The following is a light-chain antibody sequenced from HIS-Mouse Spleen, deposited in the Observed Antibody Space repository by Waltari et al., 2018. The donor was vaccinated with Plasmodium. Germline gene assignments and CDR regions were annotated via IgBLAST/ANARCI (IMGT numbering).Light chain of an antibody. CDR1: SSDVGGYNY. Sequence: QSALTQPPSASGSPGQSVTISCTGTSSDVGGYNYVSWYQQHPGKAPKLMIYEVSKRPSWVPCRFSGSKSGNTASLTVSGLQAEDEADYYCSSYAGSNNLVFGGGTKLTVL. J-gene: IGLJ2*01. CDR3: SSYAGSNNLV. V-gene: IGLV2-8*01. CDR2: EVS.